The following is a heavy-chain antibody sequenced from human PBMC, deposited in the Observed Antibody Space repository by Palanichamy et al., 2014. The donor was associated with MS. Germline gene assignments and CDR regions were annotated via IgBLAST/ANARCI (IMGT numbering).Heavy chain of an antibody. V-gene: IGHV4-39*01. CDR1: GGSISSSSYS. J-gene: IGHJ4*02. Sequence: QLQLQESGPGLVKPSETLSLTCTVSGGSISSSSYSWGWIRQPPGKGLEWIGSIDYSGTTHYNPAPKSRVTISVGTSKNQFSLKLSSVTAADTAVYYCARRVRGNRSSSWYLIDYWGQGTLVTVAS. CDR2: IDYSGTT. CDR3: ARRVRGNRSSSWYLIDY. D-gene: IGHD6-13*01.